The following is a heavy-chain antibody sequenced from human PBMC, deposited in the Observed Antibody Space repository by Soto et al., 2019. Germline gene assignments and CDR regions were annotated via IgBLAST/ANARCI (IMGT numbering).Heavy chain of an antibody. CDR1: GGSISSGGYY. Sequence: SETLSLTCTVSGGSISSGGYYWSWIRQHPGKGLEWIGYIYYSGSTYYNPSLKSRVTISVDTSKNQFSLKLSSVTAADTAVYYCARVVPREYQLLFWFDPWGQGTLVTVSS. D-gene: IGHD2-2*01. CDR3: ARVVPREYQLLFWFDP. V-gene: IGHV4-31*03. J-gene: IGHJ5*02. CDR2: IYYSGST.